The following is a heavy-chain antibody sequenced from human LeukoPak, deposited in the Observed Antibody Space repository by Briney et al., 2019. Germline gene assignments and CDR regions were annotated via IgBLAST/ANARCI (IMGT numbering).Heavy chain of an antibody. CDR3: ANQYNSGWSY. CDR2: INTGNGNT. D-gene: IGHD6-19*01. J-gene: IGHJ4*02. CDR1: GYTFTSFT. V-gene: IGHV1-3*04. Sequence: ASVKVSCKASGYTFTSFTSHTIHWLRQAPGQRLEWMGWINTGNGNTKYSQNFQGRVTITRDTSASTAYMELSSLKSEDTAVYYCANQYNSGWSYWGQGTPVTVSS.